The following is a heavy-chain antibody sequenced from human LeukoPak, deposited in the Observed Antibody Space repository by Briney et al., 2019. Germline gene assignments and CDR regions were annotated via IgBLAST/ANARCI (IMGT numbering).Heavy chain of an antibody. CDR3: AKSLDYDSSGYYSLDY. CDR1: GFTFSTYG. V-gene: IGHV3-23*01. D-gene: IGHD3-22*01. Sequence: GGSLRLSCAGSGFTFSTYGMSWVRQAPGKGLEWVSVISDTGGNTYYTDSVRGRFSVSRDNSKSTLYLQMNSLRAEDTAVYYCAKSLDYDSSGYYSLDYWGQGTLVTVSS. CDR2: ISDTGGNT. J-gene: IGHJ4*02.